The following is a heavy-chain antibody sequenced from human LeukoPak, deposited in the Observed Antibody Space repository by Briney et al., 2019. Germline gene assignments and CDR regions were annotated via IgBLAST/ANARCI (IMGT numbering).Heavy chain of an antibody. CDR1: GFSFSNYW. D-gene: IGHD1-14*01. CDR3: VRDRWLGSSANHLDY. CDR2: IKENGNEK. J-gene: IGHJ4*02. Sequence: GGSLRLSCGASGFSFSNYWMSWVRQAPGKGLEWVANIKENGNEKYYVDSVKGRFTISRDNAENSLYLQMNNLRAEDTAVYYCVRDRWLGSSANHLDYWGRGTLVTVSS. V-gene: IGHV3-7*01.